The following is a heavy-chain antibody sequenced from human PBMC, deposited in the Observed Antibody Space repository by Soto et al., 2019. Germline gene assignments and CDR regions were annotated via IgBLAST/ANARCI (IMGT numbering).Heavy chain of an antibody. V-gene: IGHV3-7*01. CDR1: GFAFSGYW. D-gene: IGHD5-12*01. J-gene: IGHJ4*02. Sequence: EVQLVESGGDLVQPGGSLRLSCAASGFAFSGYWMSWVRQAPGKGLEGVANIKQDGSEKYYVDSVKGRFTISRDNAKNALYLQMNSLRVEDTGVYYCARATSVDAYWGQGTRVTVSS. CDR2: IKQDGSEK. CDR3: ARATSVDAY.